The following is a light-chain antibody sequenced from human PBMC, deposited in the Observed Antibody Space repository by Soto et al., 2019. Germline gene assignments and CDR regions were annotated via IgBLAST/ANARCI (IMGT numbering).Light chain of an antibody. CDR1: PSVSGSN. J-gene: IGKJ4*01. Sequence: EIVLTQSPGTLSLSPGERATLSCRASPSVSGSNLAWYQQKPGQAPRLLIYGASTRAAGIPARFSGSGSGTEFTLTITSLQSEDIAVYYCQQYDSWPPVTFGGGTKVDIK. V-gene: IGKV3-15*01. CDR2: GAS. CDR3: QQYDSWPPVT.